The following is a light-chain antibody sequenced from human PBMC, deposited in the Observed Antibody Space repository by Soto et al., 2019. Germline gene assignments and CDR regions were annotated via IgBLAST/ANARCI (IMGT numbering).Light chain of an antibody. CDR1: SGSVSTSYS. J-gene: IGLJ2*01. V-gene: IGLV8-61*01. Sequence: QTVVTQEPSFSVSPGGTVTLTCGLSSGSVSTSYSFPSWYQQTPGQAPRTLIYNTDTRSSGVPDRFSGSILGNKAALTITGAQADDESDYYCVLYLGSGVSVFGGGTKVTVL. CDR3: VLYLGSGVSV. CDR2: NTD.